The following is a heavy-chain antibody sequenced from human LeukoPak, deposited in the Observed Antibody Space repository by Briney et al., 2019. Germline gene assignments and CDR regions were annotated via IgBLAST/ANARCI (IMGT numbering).Heavy chain of an antibody. D-gene: IGHD3-22*01. CDR3: ARDGYYFDY. Sequence: GGSLRLSCAVSGFTFSNYWMTWARQAPGKGLEWVSSISSSSSYIYYADSVKGRFTISRDNAKNSLYLQMNSLRAEDTAVYYCARDGYYFDYWGQGTLVTVSS. CDR1: GFTFSNYW. V-gene: IGHV3-21*01. CDR2: ISSSSSYI. J-gene: IGHJ4*02.